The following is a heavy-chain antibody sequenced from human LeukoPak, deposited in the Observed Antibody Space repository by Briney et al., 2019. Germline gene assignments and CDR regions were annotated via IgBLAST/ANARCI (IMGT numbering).Heavy chain of an antibody. V-gene: IGHV3-53*01. CDR1: GLTVSSNY. Sequence: GGSLRLSCAASGLTVSSNYMSWVRQAPGKGLEWVSVIHSGGGTSYADSVKGRFTISRDNSKNTLYLQMNSLRVEDTAVYYCARDSPLGATDFYYYGMDVWGQGTTVTISS. D-gene: IGHD1-26*01. CDR3: ARDSPLGATDFYYYGMDV. J-gene: IGHJ6*02. CDR2: IHSGGGT.